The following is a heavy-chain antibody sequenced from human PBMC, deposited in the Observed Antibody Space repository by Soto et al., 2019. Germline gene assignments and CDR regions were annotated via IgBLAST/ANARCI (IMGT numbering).Heavy chain of an antibody. J-gene: IGHJ6*02. V-gene: IGHV1-69*01. CDR1: GGTFSSYA. Sequence: QVQLVQSGAEVKKPGSSVKVSCKASGGTFSSYAISWVRQAPGQGLEWMGGIIPIFGTANYAQKFQGRVTITADESTSTAYMELSSLRSEDTAVYYCARALLGECSGGSCLYYYGMDVWGQGTTVTVSS. D-gene: IGHD2-15*01. CDR3: ARALLGECSGGSCLYYYGMDV. CDR2: IIPIFGTA.